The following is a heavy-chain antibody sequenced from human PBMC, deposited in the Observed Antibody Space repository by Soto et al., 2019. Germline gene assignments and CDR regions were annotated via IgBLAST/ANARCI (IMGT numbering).Heavy chain of an antibody. CDR3: ARGGRPYSSSWEYYYYGMDV. CDR1: GGSISSGGYS. Sequence: SETLSLTCAVSGGSISSGGYSWSWIRQPPGKGLEWIGYIYHSGSTYYNPSLKSRVTISVDRSKNKFSLKLSSVTAADTAVYYCARGGRPYSSSWEYYYYGMDVWGQGTKVTVS. CDR2: IYHSGST. V-gene: IGHV4-30-2*01. J-gene: IGHJ6*01. D-gene: IGHD6-13*01.